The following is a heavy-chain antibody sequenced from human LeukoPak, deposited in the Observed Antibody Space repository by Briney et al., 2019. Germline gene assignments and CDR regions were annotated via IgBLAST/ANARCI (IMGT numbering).Heavy chain of an antibody. Sequence: GGSLRLSCAASGFTFSSYSMNWVRQAPGKGLEWVSSISSSSSYIYYADSVKGRFTISRDNAKNSLYLQMNSLRADDTAVYYCAREGDLMGATMDSWGQGTLVIVSS. CDR2: ISSSSSYI. V-gene: IGHV3-21*01. CDR1: GFTFSSYS. D-gene: IGHD3-16*01. CDR3: AREGDLMGATMDS. J-gene: IGHJ5*01.